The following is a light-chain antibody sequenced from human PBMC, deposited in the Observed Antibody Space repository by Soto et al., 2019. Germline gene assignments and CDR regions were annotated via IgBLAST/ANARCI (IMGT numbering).Light chain of an antibody. V-gene: IGKV3-15*01. CDR1: QSVTTN. CDR2: GAS. Sequence: EIVMTQSPATLSVSPGERATLSCRASQSVTTNFAWYQQKPGQAPRLLMYGASTRATGTPARFSGSGSGTKFTLNISSLQSEDFAIYYCQQYNSWPPITFGQGTRLEIK. J-gene: IGKJ5*01. CDR3: QQYNSWPPIT.